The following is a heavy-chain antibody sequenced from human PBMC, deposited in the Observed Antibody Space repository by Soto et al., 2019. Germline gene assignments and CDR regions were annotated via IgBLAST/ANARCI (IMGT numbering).Heavy chain of an antibody. CDR2: IYPGDSET. J-gene: IGHJ6*02. V-gene: IGHV5-51*01. CDR3: ARHPNGMDV. Sequence: PGESLKIYCKAYGYIFPNYWVDWVRQMPAKGLEWMGIIYPGDSETRYSPSFQGQVTISADKSINTVYLQWTSLKASDTATYYCARHPNGMDVWGQGTKVTVSS. CDR1: GYIFPNYW.